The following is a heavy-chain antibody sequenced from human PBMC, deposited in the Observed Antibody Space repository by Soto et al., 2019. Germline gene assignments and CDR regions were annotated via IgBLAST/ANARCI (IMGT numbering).Heavy chain of an antibody. CDR2: ISGSGGST. J-gene: IGHJ6*02. V-gene: IGHV3-23*01. Sequence: EVQLLESGGGLVQPGGSLRLSCAASGFTFSSYAMSWVRQAPGKGLEWVSAISGSGGSTYYADSVKGRFTISRDNSQNTVFLQMNSLRAEDTAVYYCAKDHHPITIFGVVIRSYYGMDVWGQGTTVTVSS. CDR3: AKDHHPITIFGVVIRSYYGMDV. CDR1: GFTFSSYA. D-gene: IGHD3-3*01.